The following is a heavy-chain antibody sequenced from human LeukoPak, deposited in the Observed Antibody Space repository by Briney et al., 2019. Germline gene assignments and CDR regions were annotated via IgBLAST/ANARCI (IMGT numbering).Heavy chain of an antibody. D-gene: IGHD2-2*01. V-gene: IGHV1-2*02. J-gene: IGHJ4*02. CDR1: GYTFTDYY. Sequence: ASVKVPCKASGYTFTDYYMHWVRQAPGQGLEWMGWINPNSGGTNYAQKFQGRVTMTGDTSISTAYMELSRLRSDDTAVYYCARDREDIVVVPAAMGYWGQGTLVTVSS. CDR2: INPNSGGT. CDR3: ARDREDIVVVPAAMGY.